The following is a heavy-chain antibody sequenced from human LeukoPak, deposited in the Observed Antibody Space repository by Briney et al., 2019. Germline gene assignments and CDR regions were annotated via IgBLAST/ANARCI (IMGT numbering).Heavy chain of an antibody. Sequence: PSETLSLTCTVSGGSIGSYYWSWIRQPPGKGLEWIGYTYYSGSTNYNPSLKSRVTISVDTSKNQFSLKLSSVTAADTAVYYCARVSSSSWYGLLDYWGQGTLVTVSS. CDR3: ARVSSSSWYGLLDY. D-gene: IGHD6-13*01. J-gene: IGHJ4*02. CDR2: TYYSGST. CDR1: GGSIGSYY. V-gene: IGHV4-59*01.